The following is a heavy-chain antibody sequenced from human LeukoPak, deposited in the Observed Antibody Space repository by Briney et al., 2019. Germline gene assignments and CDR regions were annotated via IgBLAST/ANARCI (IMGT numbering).Heavy chain of an antibody. CDR1: GGSISSYY. CDR3: AGTYGGYYYYYYHMDV. CDR2: IYYSGST. D-gene: IGHD5-12*01. J-gene: IGHJ6*02. V-gene: IGHV4-59*08. Sequence: SETLSLTCTVSGGSISSYYWSWIRQSPGKGLEWIGYIYYSGSTNYNPSLKSRVTISVDTSKNQFSLSLSSVTAADTAVYYCAGTYGGYYYYYYHMDVWGQGTTVTVSS.